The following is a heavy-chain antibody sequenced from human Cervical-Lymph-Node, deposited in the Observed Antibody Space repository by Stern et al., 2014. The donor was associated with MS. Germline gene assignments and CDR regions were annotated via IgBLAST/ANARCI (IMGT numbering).Heavy chain of an antibody. Sequence: VQLVESGGGVAQPGRSLRLSCVASGFNLSNFGMHWVRQAPGKGLEWVAVTRYDGSNAYHADSVKGRFTISRDNSKNTLYLQMNSLRAEDTAVYYCARDIPPKVYSGIVYWGHGTLVTVSS. J-gene: IGHJ4*01. CDR2: TRYDGSNA. V-gene: IGHV3-33*01. CDR3: ARDIPPKVYSGIVY. D-gene: IGHD3-10*02. CDR1: GFNLSNFG.